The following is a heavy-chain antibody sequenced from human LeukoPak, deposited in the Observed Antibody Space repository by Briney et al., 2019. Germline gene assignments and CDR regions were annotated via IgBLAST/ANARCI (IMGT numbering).Heavy chain of an antibody. J-gene: IGHJ4*02. CDR3: ARAVAGTFAY. Sequence: PSETLSLTCAVYGGSFSGYYWSWIRQPPGKGLEWIGEINHSGSTNYNPSLKSRVTISVDTSKNQFSLKLSSVTAADTAVYYCARAVAGTFAYWGQGTLVTVSS. CDR1: GGSFSGYY. D-gene: IGHD6-19*01. V-gene: IGHV4-34*01. CDR2: INHSGST.